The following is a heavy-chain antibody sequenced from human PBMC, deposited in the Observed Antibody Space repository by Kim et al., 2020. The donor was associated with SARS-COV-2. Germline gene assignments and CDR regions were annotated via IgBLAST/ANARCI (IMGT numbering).Heavy chain of an antibody. Sequence: LKSQVTISVDTSKNQFSLKLSSVTAADTAVYYCASIRPYYDILTGYYVDYWGQGTLVTVSS. V-gene: IGHV4-39*01. J-gene: IGHJ4*02. D-gene: IGHD3-9*01. CDR3: ASIRPYYDILTGYYVDY.